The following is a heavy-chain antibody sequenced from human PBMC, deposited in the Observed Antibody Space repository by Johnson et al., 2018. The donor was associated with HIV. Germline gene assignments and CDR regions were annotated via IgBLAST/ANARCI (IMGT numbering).Heavy chain of an antibody. V-gene: IGHV3-23*04. CDR3: AKVLAGIAARPLTFDAFDI. CDR2: IRGSGGST. J-gene: IGHJ3*02. Sequence: VQLVESGGGLVQPGGSLRLSCAASGFTFSSYAMSWVRQAPGKGLEWVSAIRGSGGSTYYADSVKGRFTISRDNSKNQLYLQMNSLRAEDTAVYYCAKVLAGIAARPLTFDAFDIWGQGTMVTVSS. CDR1: GFTFSSYA. D-gene: IGHD6-6*01.